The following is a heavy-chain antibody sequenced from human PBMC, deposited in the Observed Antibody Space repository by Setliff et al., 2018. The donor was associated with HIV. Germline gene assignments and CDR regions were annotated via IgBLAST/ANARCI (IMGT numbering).Heavy chain of an antibody. D-gene: IGHD1-1*01. J-gene: IGHJ1*01. Sequence: ASVKVSCKASGYALTSNYIHWVRQAPGQGLEWMALIYPSNGDTTYAQSFQGRVTMTLDTSTSTVYMELSSLRAEDTAVYYCTKRTMPTGGFQHWGQGTLVTVSS. CDR1: GYALTSNY. V-gene: IGHV1-46*01. CDR2: IYPSNGDT. CDR3: TKRTMPTGGFQH.